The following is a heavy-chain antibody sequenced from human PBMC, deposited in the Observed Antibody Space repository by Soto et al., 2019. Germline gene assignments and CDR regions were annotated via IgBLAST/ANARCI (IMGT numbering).Heavy chain of an antibody. CDR2: IYYSGST. V-gene: IGHV4-59*01. J-gene: IGHJ6*02. Sequence: SETLSLTCTVSGGSISSYYWSWIRQPPGKGLEWIGYIYYSGSTNYNPSLKSRVTISVDTSKNQFSLKLSSVTAADTAVYYCARSNIAADGFYYYGIDVWGRGTTVTVSS. D-gene: IGHD6-13*01. CDR3: ARSNIAADGFYYYGIDV. CDR1: GGSISSYY.